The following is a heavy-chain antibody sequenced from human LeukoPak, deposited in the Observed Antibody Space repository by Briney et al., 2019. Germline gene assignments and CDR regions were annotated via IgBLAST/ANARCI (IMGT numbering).Heavy chain of an antibody. CDR2: IYYSGST. V-gene: IGHV4-39*07. CDR1: GGSISSSSYY. J-gene: IGHJ4*02. CDR3: ARDSGSYYSDY. D-gene: IGHD1-26*01. Sequence: ASETLSLTCTVSGGSISSSSYYWGWIRQPPGKGLEWIGSIYYSGSTYYNPSLKSRVTISVDTSKNQFSLKLSSVTAADTAVYYCARDSGSYYSDYWGQGTLVTVSS.